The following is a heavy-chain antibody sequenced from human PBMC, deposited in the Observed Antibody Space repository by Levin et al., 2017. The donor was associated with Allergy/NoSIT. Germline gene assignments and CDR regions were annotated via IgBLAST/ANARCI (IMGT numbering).Heavy chain of an antibody. J-gene: IGHJ4*02. CDR1: GFTFSSPW. Sequence: PGGSLSLSCAASGFTFSSPWMNWVRQAPGKGLEWVANIKQDGSEKYYVDSVKGRFTISRDNAKNSLYLQMNSLRAEDTAVYYCARDLKANYGDYVWGQGTLVTVSS. D-gene: IGHD4-17*01. CDR2: IKQDGSEK. V-gene: IGHV3-7*01. CDR3: ARDLKANYGDYV.